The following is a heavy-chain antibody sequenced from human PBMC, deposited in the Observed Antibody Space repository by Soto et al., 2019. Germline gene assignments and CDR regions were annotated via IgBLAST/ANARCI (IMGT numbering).Heavy chain of an antibody. CDR3: AKDRGYEILDS. CDR2: ISHDGINK. CDR1: GFTFTHYG. D-gene: IGHD5-12*01. V-gene: IGHV3-30*18. J-gene: IGHJ4*02. Sequence: GESLKISCAASGFTFTHYGLHWVRQAPGKGLEWVAVISHDGINKYYEDSVKGRFTISRDTSKNTLYLQMNSLRPEDTAVYFCAKDRGYEILDSWGQGTLVTVSS.